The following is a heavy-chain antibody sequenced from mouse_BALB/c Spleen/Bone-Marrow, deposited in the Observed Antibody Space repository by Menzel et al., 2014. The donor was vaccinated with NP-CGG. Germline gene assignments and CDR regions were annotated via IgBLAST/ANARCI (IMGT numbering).Heavy chain of an antibody. J-gene: IGHJ2*01. CDR2: IDPANGNT. D-gene: IGHD2-2*01. V-gene: IGHV14-3*02. CDR1: GFNIKDTY. Sequence: LVESGAELVKPGASVKLSCTASGFNIKDTYMHWVEQRPEQGLEWIGRIDPANGNTKYDPKFQGKATITADTSSNTAYLQLSSLTSEDTAVYYCASYVYGYYFDYWGQGTTLTVSS. CDR3: ASYVYGYYFDY.